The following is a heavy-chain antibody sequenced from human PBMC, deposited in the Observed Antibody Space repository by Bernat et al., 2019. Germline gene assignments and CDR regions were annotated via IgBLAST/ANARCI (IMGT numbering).Heavy chain of an antibody. J-gene: IGHJ6*02. CDR3: ARVIWDGYGMDV. CDR2: ISSSSSYT. CDR1: GFTFSDYY. Sequence: QVQLVESGGGLVKLGGSLRLSCAASGFTFSDYYMSWIRQAPGKGLEWVSYISSSSSYTNYADSVKGRFTISRDNAKNSLYLQMNSLRAEDTAVYYCARVIWDGYGMDVWGQGTTVTVSS. V-gene: IGHV3-11*06. D-gene: IGHD3-16*01.